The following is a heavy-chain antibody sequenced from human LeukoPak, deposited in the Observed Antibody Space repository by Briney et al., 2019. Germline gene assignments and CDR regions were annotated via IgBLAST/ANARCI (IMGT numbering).Heavy chain of an antibody. CDR2: IYTSGST. D-gene: IGHD3-22*01. J-gene: IGHJ4*02. V-gene: IGHV4-61*02. Sequence: SETLSLTCTVSGGSISSGSYYWSWIRQPAGKGLEWIGRIYTSGSTNYNPSLKSRITISVDTSKNQFSLKLSSVTAADTAVYYCARVTTGGYYNCWGQGTLVTVSS. CDR3: ARVTTGGYYNC. CDR1: GGSISSGSYY.